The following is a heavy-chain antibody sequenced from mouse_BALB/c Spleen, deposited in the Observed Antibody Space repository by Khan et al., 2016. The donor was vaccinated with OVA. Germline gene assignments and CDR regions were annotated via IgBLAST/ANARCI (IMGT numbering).Heavy chain of an antibody. D-gene: IGHD1-1*01. V-gene: IGHV1S135*01. CDR2: FIPYIGGT. J-gene: IGHJ2*01. CDR1: GYSFTNYN. CDR3: ARTDYYGRSYYFDY. Sequence: VQLQQSGPELVKPGASVKVTCKASGYSFTNYNISWVKQSHGKSIEWIGYFIPYIGGTSYNQKLEGKATLTVDKSSSTAIMNLSSLTSEYSAVFNCARTDYYGRSYYFDYWGQGTTLTVSS.